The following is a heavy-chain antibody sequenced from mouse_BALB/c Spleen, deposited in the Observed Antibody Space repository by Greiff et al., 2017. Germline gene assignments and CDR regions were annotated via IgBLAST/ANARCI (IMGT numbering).Heavy chain of an antibody. CDR3: ARHHYYGSSYLPYWYFDV. CDR1: GFTFSSYA. Sequence: EVQRVESGGGLVKPGGSLKLSCAASGFTFSSYAMSWVRQTPEKRLEWVATISSGGSYTYYPDSVKGRFTISRDNAKNTLYLQMSSLRSEDTAMYYCARHHYYGSSYLPYWYFDVWGAGTTVTVSS. V-gene: IGHV5-9-3*01. J-gene: IGHJ1*01. CDR2: ISSGGSYT. D-gene: IGHD1-1*01.